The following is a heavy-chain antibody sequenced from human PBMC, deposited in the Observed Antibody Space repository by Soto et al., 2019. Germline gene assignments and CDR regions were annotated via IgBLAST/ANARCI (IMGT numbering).Heavy chain of an antibody. V-gene: IGHV4-4*07. D-gene: IGHD5-18*01. J-gene: IGHJ4*02. CDR1: GTSVSNYY. Sequence: TLSLTCSVSGTSVSNYYWSWIRQPAGKGLEHIGRIYTSGSTSYNPSLKSRVTMSMDTSQTQIYLNLTSVTAADTAVYYCARGGIQLSYAFDYWGQGIQVTVSS. CDR3: ARGGIQLSYAFDY. CDR2: IYTSGST.